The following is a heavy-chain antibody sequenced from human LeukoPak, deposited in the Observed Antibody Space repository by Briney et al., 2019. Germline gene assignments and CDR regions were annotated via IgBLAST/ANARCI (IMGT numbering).Heavy chain of an antibody. J-gene: IGHJ5*02. D-gene: IGHD5-18*01. CDR3: ARDGYSYGSENWFDP. V-gene: IGHV1-2*02. CDR1: GYTFTGYY. Sequence: GASVKVSCKASGYTFTGYYMHWVRQAPGQGLEWMGWINPNSGGTNYAQKFQGRATMTRDTSISTAYMELSRLRSDDTAVYYCARDGYSYGSENWFDPWGQGTLVTVSS. CDR2: INPNSGGT.